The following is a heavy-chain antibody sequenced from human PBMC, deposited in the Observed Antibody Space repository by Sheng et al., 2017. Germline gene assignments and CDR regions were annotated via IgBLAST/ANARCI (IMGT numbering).Heavy chain of an antibody. CDR1: GFTFSTYE. D-gene: IGHD5-12*01. CDR3: ARSRPYEEVEY. V-gene: IGHV3-48*03. CDR2: ISSSDTYI. Sequence: EVQLVESGGGLVQPGGSLRLSCAASGFTFSTYEMNWVRQAPGKGLEWVSYISSSDTYIHYADSVKGRFTISRDDAKNSLYLQMNSLRADDTAVYYCARSRPYEEVEYWGQGTLVTVSS. J-gene: IGHJ4*02.